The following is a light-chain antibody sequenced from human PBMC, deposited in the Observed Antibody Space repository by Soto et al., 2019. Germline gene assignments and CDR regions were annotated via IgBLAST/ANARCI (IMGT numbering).Light chain of an antibody. Sequence: DIQMTQSPSTLSASVGDRVTITCRASQNIGTGLAWYQQKPGKAPNLLIYKASSLESGVPSRFSGSGSGTEFTLTISSLQPDDFGTYYCQQHNNYFRTCGQGTKVEIK. CDR2: KAS. CDR1: QNIGTG. V-gene: IGKV1-5*03. J-gene: IGKJ1*01. CDR3: QQHNNYFRT.